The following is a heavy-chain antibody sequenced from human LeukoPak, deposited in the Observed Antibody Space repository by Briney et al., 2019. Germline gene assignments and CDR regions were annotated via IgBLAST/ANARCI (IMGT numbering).Heavy chain of an antibody. CDR3: ARSVLPRAGYYYGMDV. CDR1: GYTFTSYY. J-gene: IGHJ6*02. V-gene: IGHV1-46*01. CDR2: INLSGGST. D-gene: IGHD2-15*01. Sequence: ASVKVSCKASGYTFTSYYMHWVRQAPGQGLEWMGIINLSGGSTNYAQKIQGRVTMTRDTSTSTVYMELSSLRSEDTAVYYCARSVLPRAGYYYGMDVWGQGTTVTVSS.